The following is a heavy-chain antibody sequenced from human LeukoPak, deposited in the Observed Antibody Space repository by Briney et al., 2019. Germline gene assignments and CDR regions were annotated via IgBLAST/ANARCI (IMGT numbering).Heavy chain of an antibody. CDR1: GFTFSSYS. CDR2: ISSSSSYI. V-gene: IGHV3-21*01. D-gene: IGHD1-26*01. CDR3: ARDEVGAPDY. Sequence: PGGSLRLSCAASGFTFSSYSMTWVRQAPGKGLEWVSSISSSSSYIYYADSVKGRFTISRDNAKNSLYLQMNSLRAEDTAVYYCARDEVGAPDYWGQGTLVTVSS. J-gene: IGHJ4*02.